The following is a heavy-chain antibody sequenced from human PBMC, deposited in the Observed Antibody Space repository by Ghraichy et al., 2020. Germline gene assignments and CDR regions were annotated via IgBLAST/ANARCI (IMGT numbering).Heavy chain of an antibody. CDR2: IYSGGST. V-gene: IGHV3-53*01. CDR3: ARASVDTAMAHDY. J-gene: IGHJ4*02. CDR1: GFTVSSNY. D-gene: IGHD5-18*01. Sequence: GESLNISCAASGFTVSSNYMSWVRQAPGKGLEWVSVIYSGGSTYYADSVKGRFTISRDNSKNTLYLQMNSLRAEDTAVYYCARASVDTAMAHDYWGQGTLVTVSS.